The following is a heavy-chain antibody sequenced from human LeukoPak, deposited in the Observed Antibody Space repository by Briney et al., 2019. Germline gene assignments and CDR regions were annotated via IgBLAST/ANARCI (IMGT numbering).Heavy chain of an antibody. D-gene: IGHD6-6*01. CDR1: GYTFTSYG. J-gene: IGHJ6*03. Sequence: ASVKVSCKASGYTFTSYGISWVRQAPGQGLKWMGWISAYNGNTNYAQKLQGRVTMTTDTSTSTAYMELRSLRSDDTAVYYCARGRGIAARRDYYYYMDVWGKGTTVTVSS. CDR2: ISAYNGNT. CDR3: ARGRGIAARRDYYYYMDV. V-gene: IGHV1-18*01.